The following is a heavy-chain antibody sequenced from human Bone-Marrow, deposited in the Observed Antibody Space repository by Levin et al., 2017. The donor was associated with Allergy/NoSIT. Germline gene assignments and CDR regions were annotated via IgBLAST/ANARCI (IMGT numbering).Heavy chain of an antibody. CDR3: ARDETPWLGTYGYSGDDFYVFALDV. CDR2: KSFNGGYE. CDR1: GFTFNTYN. D-gene: IGHD6-19*01. V-gene: IGHV3-30-3*01. Sequence: GGSLRLSCLASGFTFNTYNVHWLRQTPGKGLEWVAMKSFNGGYERYADSVQGRFTVSGGTSQNSVFLEMSSLRSDDTGLYYCARDETPWLGTYGYSGDDFYVFALDVWGQGTAVTVS. J-gene: IGHJ6*02.